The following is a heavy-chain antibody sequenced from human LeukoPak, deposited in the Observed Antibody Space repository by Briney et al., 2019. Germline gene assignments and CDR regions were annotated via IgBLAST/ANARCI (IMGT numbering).Heavy chain of an antibody. CDR3: AKDAQRGFDYSNSLEY. D-gene: IGHD4-11*01. CDR1: GFTFSHYG. J-gene: IGHJ4*02. V-gene: IGHV3-33*06. Sequence: GGSLRLSCAAAGFTFSHYGMHWVRQAPGKGLEWVAVIWPDGTNQYYAESVKGRFTISRDDSAKTVYLQMNSLRREDTGVYYCAKDAQRGFDYSNSLEYWGQGTPVTVST. CDR2: IWPDGTNQ.